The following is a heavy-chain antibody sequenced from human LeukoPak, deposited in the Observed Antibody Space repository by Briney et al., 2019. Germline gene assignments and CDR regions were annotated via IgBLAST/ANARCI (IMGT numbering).Heavy chain of an antibody. J-gene: IGHJ2*01. V-gene: IGHV1-2*06. Sequence: ASVKVSCKASGYTFTGYYMHWVRQAPGQGLEWMGRINPNSGGTNYAQKFQGRVTMTRDTSISTAYMELSRLRSDDTAVYYRARERRYGPNYWYFDLWGRGTLVTVSS. CDR3: ARERRYGPNYWYFDL. CDR2: INPNSGGT. D-gene: IGHD5-18*01. CDR1: GYTFTGYY.